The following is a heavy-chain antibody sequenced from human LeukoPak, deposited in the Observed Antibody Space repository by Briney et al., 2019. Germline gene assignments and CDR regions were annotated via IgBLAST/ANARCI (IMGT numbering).Heavy chain of an antibody. V-gene: IGHV3-30*04. CDR2: VSYDGTNK. CDR1: GFTFSNYA. D-gene: IGHD5-18*01. Sequence: GGSLRLSCAASGFTFSNYAMHWVRRAPGKGLEWLAIVSYDGTNKYSADSVKGRFTISRDNSKNMVFLQVNSLRAEDTAVYYYARDHGYTYSKDRFDYWGQGTLVTVSS. J-gene: IGHJ4*02. CDR3: ARDHGYTYSKDRFDY.